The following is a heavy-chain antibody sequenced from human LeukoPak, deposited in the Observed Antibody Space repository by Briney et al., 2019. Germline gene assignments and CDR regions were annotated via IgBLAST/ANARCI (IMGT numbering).Heavy chain of an antibody. CDR2: ISSSSSYI. D-gene: IGHD2-2*01. Sequence: GGSLRLSCAASGFTFSSYSMNWVRQAPGKGLEWVSSISSSSSYIYYADSVKGRFTISRDNAKNSLYLQMNSLRAEDTAVYYCAREPQEGYCSSTSCRGDYWGQGTLVTVSS. V-gene: IGHV3-21*01. J-gene: IGHJ4*02. CDR3: AREPQEGYCSSTSCRGDY. CDR1: GFTFSSYS.